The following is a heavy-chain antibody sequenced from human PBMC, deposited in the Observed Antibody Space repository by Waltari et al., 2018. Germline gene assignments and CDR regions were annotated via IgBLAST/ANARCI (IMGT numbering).Heavy chain of an antibody. CDR3: AKEQEAFDI. Sequence: QLQLVDSGGGVVQPGKSLRLSCAASGFTMSSYFMHWVRQAPGKGLEWVAVVWSDGNEKYYGDSVKGRFTISRDNSKNIVYLQMNSLRAEDTAVYFCAKEQEAFDIWGQGTVVTVS. CDR2: VWSDGNEK. J-gene: IGHJ3*02. V-gene: IGHV3-33*06. CDR1: GFTMSSYF.